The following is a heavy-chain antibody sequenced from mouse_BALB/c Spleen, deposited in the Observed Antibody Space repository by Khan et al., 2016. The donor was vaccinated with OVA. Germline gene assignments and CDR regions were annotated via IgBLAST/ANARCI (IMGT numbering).Heavy chain of an antibody. CDR1: GYTFTDYY. CDR3: ARRNYFGYTFAY. CDR2: ISPGRGDT. V-gene: IGHV1-77*01. D-gene: IGHD1-2*01. Sequence: QVRLQQSGAELARPGASVKLSCKASGYTFTDYYINWVKQRTGQGLEWIGEISPGRGDTYYNEKFKGKATLTADKSSTTAYMQLSSLTSEASAVYFCARRNYFGYTFAYWGQGTLVTVSA. J-gene: IGHJ3*01.